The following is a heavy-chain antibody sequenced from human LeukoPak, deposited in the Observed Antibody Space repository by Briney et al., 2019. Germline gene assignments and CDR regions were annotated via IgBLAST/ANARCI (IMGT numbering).Heavy chain of an antibody. V-gene: IGHV3-23*01. Sequence: GGSLRLSCAASGFSFSNYAMSWVRQAPARGPEWVSSIRGGGVTFYADSVKGRFTLSRDDSRNTVYLQLNNLRVGDTAIYYCAKANWVSNADAVWWGQGTQVTVSS. CDR2: IRGGGVT. J-gene: IGHJ4*02. D-gene: IGHD1-1*01. CDR1: GFSFSNYA. CDR3: AKANWVSNADAVW.